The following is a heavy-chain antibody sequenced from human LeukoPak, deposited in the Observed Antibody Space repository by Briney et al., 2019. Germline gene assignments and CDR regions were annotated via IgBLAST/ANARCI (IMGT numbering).Heavy chain of an antibody. CDR1: GYSISSGYY. CDR3: ALKDGSNAGYFDY. Sequence: WGTLSLTCAVSGYSISSGYYWGWGRQSPGKGLDWIGNTDRSGSSYYNPSLKSRVTISVDTFKNQCSLTLCSVTAADTATYYCALKDGSNAGYFDYWGEGALVTAS. D-gene: IGHD3-10*01. J-gene: IGHJ4*02. V-gene: IGHV4-38-2*01. CDR2: TDRSGSS.